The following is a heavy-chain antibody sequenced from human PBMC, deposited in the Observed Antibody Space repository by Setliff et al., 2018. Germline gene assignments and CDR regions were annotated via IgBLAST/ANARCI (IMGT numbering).Heavy chain of an antibody. CDR2: IYPSGGT. D-gene: IGHD2-21*02. J-gene: IGHJ4*02. V-gene: IGHV4-61*02. CDR3: ARDLYCGGHCYQLFDS. Sequence: NPSETLSLTCTVSGGSISSGHYYWNWIRQPAGKGLEWIGRIYPSGGTNYNPSLKSRVTISVDTSKNHFSLKLTSVTAADTAVYYCARDLYCGGHCYQLFDSWGQGTLVTRLL. CDR1: GGSISSGHYY.